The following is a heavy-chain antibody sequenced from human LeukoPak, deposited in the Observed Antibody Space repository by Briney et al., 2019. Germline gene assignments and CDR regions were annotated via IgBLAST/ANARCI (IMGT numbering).Heavy chain of an antibody. V-gene: IGHV4-59*01. CDR3: ASLSLWNFFQY. Sequence: SETLSLPCTFSGGSMTTYYWNWIRQPPGKGLEWIGNIYYSGNTNYNPSLKSRVTMSLDTSKNQFSLKLTSVTAADTAVYYCASLSLWNFFQYWGQGTLVPVSS. CDR1: GGSMTTYY. CDR2: IYYSGNT. D-gene: IGHD1-1*01. J-gene: IGHJ4*02.